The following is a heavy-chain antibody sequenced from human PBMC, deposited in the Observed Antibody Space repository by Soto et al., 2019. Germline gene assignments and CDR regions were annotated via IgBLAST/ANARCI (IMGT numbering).Heavy chain of an antibody. Sequence: QVQLVQSGAEVKKPGSSVKVSCKASGGTFSSYAISWVRQAPGQGLEWMGGIIPIFGTANYAQKFQGRVTXXAXEXXSTAYMELSSLRSEDTAVYYCASGVNRITILEFDYWGQGTLVTVSS. CDR2: IIPIFGTA. J-gene: IGHJ4*02. CDR3: ASGVNRITILEFDY. V-gene: IGHV1-69*12. CDR1: GGTFSSYA. D-gene: IGHD3-9*01.